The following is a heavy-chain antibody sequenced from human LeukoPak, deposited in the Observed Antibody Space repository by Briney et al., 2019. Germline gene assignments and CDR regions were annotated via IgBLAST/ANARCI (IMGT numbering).Heavy chain of an antibody. CDR2: ISVSSSYI. Sequence: GGSLRLSCAASGFTFSSPNMNWVRQAPGKGLEGVSSISVSSSYIYYADSVKGRFTISRDNAKNTLYLQMNSLRAEDTAVYYCARRAGAYSHPYDYWGQGTLVTVSS. CDR1: GFTFSSPN. CDR3: ARRAGAYSHPYDY. D-gene: IGHD4/OR15-4a*01. J-gene: IGHJ4*02. V-gene: IGHV3-21*04.